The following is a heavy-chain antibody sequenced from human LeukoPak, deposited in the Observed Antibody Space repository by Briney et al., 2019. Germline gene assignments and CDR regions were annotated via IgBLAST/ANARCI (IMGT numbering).Heavy chain of an antibody. CDR3: ARVRYDGSGYYSIYDY. D-gene: IGHD3-22*01. Sequence: GGSLRLSCAASGFTFSSYSMNWVRQAPGKGLGWVSSITRSSIYIYYADSVKGRFTISRDNAKNSLDLQMNSLRAEDTAVYYCARVRYDGSGYYSIYDYWGQGTLVTVSS. CDR2: ITRSSIYI. J-gene: IGHJ4*02. CDR1: GFTFSSYS. V-gene: IGHV3-21*01.